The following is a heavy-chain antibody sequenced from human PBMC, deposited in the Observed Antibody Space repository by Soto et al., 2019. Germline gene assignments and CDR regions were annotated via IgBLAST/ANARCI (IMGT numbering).Heavy chain of an antibody. Sequence: SETLSLTCAVYGGSFSGYYWSWIRQPPGKGLEWIGEINHSGSTNYNPYLKSRVTISVDTSKNQFSLKLSSVTAADPAVYYCARVTYCSSTSCSTYYYYYMDVWGKGTTVTVSS. V-gene: IGHV4-34*01. CDR2: INHSGST. CDR1: GGSFSGYY. J-gene: IGHJ6*03. D-gene: IGHD2-2*01. CDR3: ARVTYCSSTSCSTYYYYYMDV.